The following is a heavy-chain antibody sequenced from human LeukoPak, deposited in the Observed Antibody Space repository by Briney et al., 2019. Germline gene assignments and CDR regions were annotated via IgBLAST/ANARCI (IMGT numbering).Heavy chain of an antibody. Sequence: SETLSLTCTVSGGSISSSSYYWGWICQPPGKGLEWIGSIYYSGSTYYNPSLKSRVTISVDTSKNQFSLKLSSVTAADTAVYYCARHLGYCSSTSCARGGHFDYWGQGTLVTVSS. J-gene: IGHJ4*02. V-gene: IGHV4-39*01. D-gene: IGHD2-2*01. CDR2: IYYSGST. CDR1: GGSISSSSYY. CDR3: ARHLGYCSSTSCARGGHFDY.